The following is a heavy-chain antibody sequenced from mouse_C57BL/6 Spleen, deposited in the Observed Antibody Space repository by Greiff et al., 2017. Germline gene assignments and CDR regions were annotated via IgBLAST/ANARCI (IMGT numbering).Heavy chain of an antibody. J-gene: IGHJ2*01. V-gene: IGHV1-55*01. CDR3: ARSWLRFGD. Sequence: VQLQQPGADFVKPGASVKMSCKASGSTFTSYGITWVKQSPGQGLEWIGYIYPGSGSTNYKEKFKGKATLSVDTSSSTAYMQLSSLTSEDSAIYYCARSWLRFGDWGPGTTLTVS. D-gene: IGHD1-2*01. CDR2: IYPGSGST. CDR1: GSTFTSYG.